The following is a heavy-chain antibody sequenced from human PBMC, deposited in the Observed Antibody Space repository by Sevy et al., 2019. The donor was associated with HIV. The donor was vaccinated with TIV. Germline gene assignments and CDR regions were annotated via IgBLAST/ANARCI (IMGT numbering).Heavy chain of an antibody. V-gene: IGHV3-15*01. J-gene: IGHJ3*02. CDR3: TTDAAGIVVVITGDAFDI. Sequence: GGSLRLSCAASGFTFSNAWMSWVRQAPGKGLEWVGRIKSKTDGGTTDYAAPVKGRFTISRDDSKNTLYLQMNSLKTEDTAVYYCTTDAAGIVVVITGDAFDIWGQGTMVIVSS. D-gene: IGHD3-22*01. CDR1: GFTFSNAW. CDR2: IKSKTDGGTT.